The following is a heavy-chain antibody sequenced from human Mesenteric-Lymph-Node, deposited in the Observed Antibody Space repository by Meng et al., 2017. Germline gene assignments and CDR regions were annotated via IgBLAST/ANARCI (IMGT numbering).Heavy chain of an antibody. Sequence: GGSLRLSCAASGFTFSSYAMSWVRQAPGKGLEWVSAISGSGGSTYYADSVKGRFTISRDNSKSTLYLQMNSLRADDVAVYYCAKFGFSGWYGGFDYWGQGALVTVSS. CDR2: ISGSGGST. D-gene: IGHD6-19*01. CDR3: AKFGFSGWYGGFDY. J-gene: IGHJ4*02. V-gene: IGHV3-23*01. CDR1: GFTFSSYA.